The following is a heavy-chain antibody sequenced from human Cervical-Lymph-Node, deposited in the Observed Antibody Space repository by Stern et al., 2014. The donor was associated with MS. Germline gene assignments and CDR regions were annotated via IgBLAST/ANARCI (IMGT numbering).Heavy chain of an antibody. CDR1: GYYFSNYW. V-gene: IGHV5-51*03. Sequence: EVQLVESGAEVKKPGESLKISCKASGYYFSNYWIGWVRQMPGKGLEWVGIIYPGDSDTRSSPSFQGQVTISADRSINTAYLQWSNLQASDTAMYYCARTEYSLGFTGYFDLWGRGTLVTVSS. J-gene: IGHJ2*01. D-gene: IGHD3-9*01. CDR3: ARTEYSLGFTGYFDL. CDR2: IYPGDSDT.